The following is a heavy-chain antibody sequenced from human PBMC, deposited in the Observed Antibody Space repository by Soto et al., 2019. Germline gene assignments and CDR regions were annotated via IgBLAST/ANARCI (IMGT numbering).Heavy chain of an antibody. Sequence: PGESLKISCQGSGYSFASYWIGWVRQVPGKDLEWMGIIYPGDSDTRYSPSFQGQVTISADKSLRTAYLQWTSLKASDTALYYCARTRSFTLGFYYDGMDVWGQGTTVTVSS. J-gene: IGHJ6*02. V-gene: IGHV5-51*01. CDR2: IYPGDSDT. D-gene: IGHD6-6*01. CDR1: GYSFASYW. CDR3: ARTRSFTLGFYYDGMDV.